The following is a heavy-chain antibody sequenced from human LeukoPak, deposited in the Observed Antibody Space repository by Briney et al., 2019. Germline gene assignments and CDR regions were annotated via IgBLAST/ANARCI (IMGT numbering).Heavy chain of an antibody. Sequence: SETLSLTCAVYGGSFSGYYWSWIRQPPGKGLEWIGEINHSGSTNYNPSLKSRVTISVDTSKNQFSLKLSSVTAADTAVYYCARASGGDGYNFDYWGQGTLVTVSS. D-gene: IGHD5-24*01. CDR2: INHSGST. CDR3: ARASGGDGYNFDY. V-gene: IGHV4-34*01. CDR1: GGSFSGYY. J-gene: IGHJ4*02.